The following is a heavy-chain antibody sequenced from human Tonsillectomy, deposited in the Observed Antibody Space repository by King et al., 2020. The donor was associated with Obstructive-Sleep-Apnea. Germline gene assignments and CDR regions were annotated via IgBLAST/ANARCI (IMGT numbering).Heavy chain of an antibody. V-gene: IGHV4-31*03. D-gene: IGHD2-2*01. CDR1: GGSISSGVYY. CDR2: IYYSGST. CDR3: ARGFRYQLPEMSYFNY. Sequence: VQLQESGPGLVKPSQTLSLTCTVSGGSISSGVYYWSWIRQNPGKGLEWIGYIYYSGSTDSNPSLKSRVTISVDTSKNQVSLKRSSVTAADTAVYYCARGFRYQLPEMSYFNYWGQGTLVTVSS. J-gene: IGHJ4*02.